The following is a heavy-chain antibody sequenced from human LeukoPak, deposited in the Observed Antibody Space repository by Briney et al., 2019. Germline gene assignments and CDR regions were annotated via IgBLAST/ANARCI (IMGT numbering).Heavy chain of an antibody. D-gene: IGHD2/OR15-2a*01. CDR1: GYSFTRYS. CDR2: IYPGDSDN. Sequence: GDSLKISCKGSGYSFTRYSIGWVRQMPGKGLDCVGIIYPGDSDNRYSPSFQGQVTISADKTISNAYLQWSSLKASDTAMYYSVIHVDFYGQIDNWGQGTLVTVSS. V-gene: IGHV5-51*01. CDR3: VIHVDFYGQIDN. J-gene: IGHJ4*02.